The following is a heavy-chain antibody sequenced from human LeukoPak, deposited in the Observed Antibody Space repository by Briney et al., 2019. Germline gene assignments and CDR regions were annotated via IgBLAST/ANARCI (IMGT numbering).Heavy chain of an antibody. J-gene: IGHJ4*01. CDR2: IKRDGSEK. CDR1: GFTFSSYS. CDR3: AKIHCSGGSCHPPSDFDY. V-gene: IGHV3-7*01. D-gene: IGHD2-15*01. Sequence: GGSLRLSCAASGFTFSSYSMNWVRQAPGKGLEWVASIKRDGSEKYYVDSVKGRFTISKDNAKNSLYLQMNGLRAEDTAVYYCAKIHCSGGSCHPPSDFDYWGQGTLVTVSS.